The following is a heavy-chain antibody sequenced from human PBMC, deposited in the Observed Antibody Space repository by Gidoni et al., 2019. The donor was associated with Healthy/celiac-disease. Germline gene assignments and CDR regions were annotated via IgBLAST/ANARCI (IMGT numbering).Heavy chain of an antibody. CDR3: AAWGRYCSGGSCYSPYGMDV. Sequence: QVQLQESGPGLVKPSQTLSLTCTVSGGSISSGGYYWSWIRQHPGKGLEWIGYIYYSGCTYYNPSLKSRVTISVDTSKNLFSLKLSSVTAADTAVYYCAAWGRYCSGGSCYSPYGMDVWGQGTTVTVSS. D-gene: IGHD2-15*01. CDR2: IYYSGCT. J-gene: IGHJ6*02. CDR1: GGSISSGGYY. V-gene: IGHV4-31*03.